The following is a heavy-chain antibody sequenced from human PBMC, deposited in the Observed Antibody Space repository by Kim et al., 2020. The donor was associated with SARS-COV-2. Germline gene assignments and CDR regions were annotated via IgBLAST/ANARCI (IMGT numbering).Heavy chain of an antibody. J-gene: IGHJ3*02. CDR3: ARGGIGGSGSGAFDI. V-gene: IGHV1-69*13. Sequence: SVKVSCKASGGTFSSYAISWVRQAPGQGLEWMGGLIPIFGTAKYAQKFQGRVTITADESTSTAYMELSSLRSEDTAVYYCARGGIGGSGSGAFDIWGQGTMVTVSS. CDR2: LIPIFGTA. D-gene: IGHD3-10*01. CDR1: GGTFSSYA.